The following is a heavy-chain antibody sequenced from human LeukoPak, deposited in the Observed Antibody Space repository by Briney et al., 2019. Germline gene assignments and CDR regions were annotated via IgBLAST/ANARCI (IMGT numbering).Heavy chain of an antibody. CDR3: ARHDFWSGYYDY. V-gene: IGHV4-59*08. CDR1: GGSISSYY. J-gene: IGHJ4*02. Sequence: SETLPLTCTVSGGSISSYYWSWIRQPPGKGLEWIGYIYYSGSTNYNPSLKSRVTISVDTSKNQFSLKLSSVTAADTAVYYCARHDFWSGYYDYWGQGTLVTVSS. CDR2: IYYSGST. D-gene: IGHD3-3*01.